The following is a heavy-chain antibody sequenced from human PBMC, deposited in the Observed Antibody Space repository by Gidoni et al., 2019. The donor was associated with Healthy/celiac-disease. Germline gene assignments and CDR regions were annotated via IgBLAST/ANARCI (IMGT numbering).Heavy chain of an antibody. CDR1: GFTVRSNY. Sequence: EVQLVETGGGLIQPGWSLSLSCAASGFTVRSNYMSWVRQAPGKGLEWVSVIYRGGSTYYADSVKGRFTISRDNSKNTLYLQMNSLRAEDTAVYYCARDAGYSSGWSPFDYWGQGTLVTVSS. CDR2: IYRGGST. D-gene: IGHD6-19*01. CDR3: ARDAGYSSGWSPFDY. V-gene: IGHV3-53*02. J-gene: IGHJ4*02.